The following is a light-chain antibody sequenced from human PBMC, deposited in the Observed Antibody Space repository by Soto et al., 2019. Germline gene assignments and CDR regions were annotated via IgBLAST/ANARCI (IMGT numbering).Light chain of an antibody. V-gene: IGKV1-5*01. J-gene: IGKJ1*01. CDR2: DAS. CDR3: QQYNNYPRT. CDR1: ESIRTW. Sequence: DIQMTQSPSTLSASIGDRVTITCRASESIRTWLAWYQHKPGKAPEFLIYDASSLESGVPSRFSGSGSGTEFTLIISNLQPDDFATYFCQQYNNYPRTFGQGTKVEIK.